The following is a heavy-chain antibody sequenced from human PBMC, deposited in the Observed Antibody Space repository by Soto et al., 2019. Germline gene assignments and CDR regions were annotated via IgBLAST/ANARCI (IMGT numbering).Heavy chain of an antibody. CDR1: GGSISSGGYS. J-gene: IGHJ2*01. D-gene: IGHD1-26*01. V-gene: IGHV4-30-2*01. CDR2: IFHSGST. Sequence: QLQLQESGSGLVKPSQTLSLTCAVSGGSISSGGYSWSWLRQPPGKGLEWIGYIFHSGSTYYNPSLKSRVPRAVGGSKNPLSPELSSVAAADTAVYYRAREGGSGSPAWYFNVWGRGTLVTVSS. CDR3: AREGGSGSPAWYFNV.